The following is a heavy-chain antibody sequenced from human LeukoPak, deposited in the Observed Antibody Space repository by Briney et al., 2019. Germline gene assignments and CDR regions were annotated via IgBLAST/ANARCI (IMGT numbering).Heavy chain of an antibody. V-gene: IGHV4-34*01. CDR3: ARLYSYAATTPS. CDR2: INHSGST. CDR1: GGSFSNYY. D-gene: IGHD3-10*01. Sequence: SETLSLTCAVYGGSFSNYYYSLIRQPPGKGLEWIGEINHSGSTNYNPSLKSRVPISIDTSKNQFSLKLSSVTAADTAVYYCARLYSYAATTPSWGQGTLVTVSS. J-gene: IGHJ4*02.